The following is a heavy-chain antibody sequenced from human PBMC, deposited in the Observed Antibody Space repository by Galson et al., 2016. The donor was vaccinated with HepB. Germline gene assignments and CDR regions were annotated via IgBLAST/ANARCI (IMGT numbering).Heavy chain of an antibody. CDR1: GYTVSNYY. J-gene: IGHJ4*01. CDR3: ARSVAETTRGFAY. V-gene: IGHV1-46*01. Sequence: SVKVSCKASGYTVSNYYLHWVRQAPGQGLEWMGIINPTGGTTRYAQKFQDRVTMTTDTSTNTVYMELSSLASEDAAVYYCARSVAETTRGFAYWGHGTLVTVSS. CDR2: INPTGGTT. D-gene: IGHD1-26*01.